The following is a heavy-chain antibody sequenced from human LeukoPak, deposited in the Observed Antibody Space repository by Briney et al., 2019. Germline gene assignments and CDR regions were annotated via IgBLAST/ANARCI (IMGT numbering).Heavy chain of an antibody. CDR1: GFTFSSYG. J-gene: IGHJ4*02. V-gene: IGHV3-30*18. Sequence: PGGSLRLSCAASGFTFSSYGMHWVCQAPGKGLEWVAVISYDESNKHYADSVKGRFTISRDNSKNTLYLQMNSLRAEDTAVYYCAKGLPADYWGQGTLVTVSS. CDR2: ISYDESNK. CDR3: AKGLPADY. D-gene: IGHD2-2*01.